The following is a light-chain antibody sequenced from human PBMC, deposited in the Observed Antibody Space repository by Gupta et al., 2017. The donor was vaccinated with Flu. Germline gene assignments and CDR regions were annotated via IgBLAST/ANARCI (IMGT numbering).Light chain of an antibody. CDR2: GNN. J-gene: IGLJ3*02. CDR3: QSHDSSLSGWV. V-gene: IGLV1-40*01. CDR1: SSNIGAGFD. Sequence: QSVLMQPPSLSGAPGQSVTISCTGTSSNIGAGFDVHWYQQLPGTAPKLLIYGNNNRPSGVPDRISGSKSGTSASLAITGLQAEDEADYYCQSHDSSLSGWVFGGGTKLTVL.